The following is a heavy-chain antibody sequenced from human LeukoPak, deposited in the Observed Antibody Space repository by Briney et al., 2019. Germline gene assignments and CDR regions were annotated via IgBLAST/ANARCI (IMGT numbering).Heavy chain of an antibody. D-gene: IGHD2-2*01. V-gene: IGHV4-39*07. CDR1: SGSISSSSYY. CDR3: ARADCSSTSCYSNYYYGVDV. Sequence: KPSETLSLTCTVSSGSISSSSYYWGWIRQPPGKGLEWIGNIYYSGSTYYNPSLKSRVNISVDKSKNQFSLTLSSVTAADTAMYYCARADCSSTSCYSNYYYGVDVWGQGTTVTVSS. J-gene: IGHJ6*02. CDR2: IYYSGST.